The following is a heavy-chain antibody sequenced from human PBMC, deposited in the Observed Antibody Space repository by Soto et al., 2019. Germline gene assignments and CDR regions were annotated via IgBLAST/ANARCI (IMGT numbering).Heavy chain of an antibody. J-gene: IGHJ4*02. CDR3: ARLLSSYSSSWYCFDS. CDR1: GGSISSGGYY. V-gene: IGHV4-61*08. Sequence: SETLSLTCTVSGGSISSGGYYWSWIRQHPGKGLEWIGYIYYSGSTNYNPSLESRLTISIDTSKNQFSLKLSSVTAADTAVYYCARLLSSYSSSWYCFDSWGRGTLVTVSS. D-gene: IGHD6-13*01. CDR2: IYYSGST.